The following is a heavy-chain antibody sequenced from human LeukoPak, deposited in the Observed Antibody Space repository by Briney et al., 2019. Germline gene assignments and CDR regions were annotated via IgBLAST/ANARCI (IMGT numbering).Heavy chain of an antibody. V-gene: IGHV3-7*04. CDR2: INQDGSEK. CDR3: ARDRGDFDY. Sequence: GGSLRLSCAASGFTFSTYWMSWVRQAPGKWLEWVANINQDGSEKYYVDSVKGRFTISRDNAKNSLYLQMNSLRAEDTAVYYCARDRGDFDYWGQGTLVTVSS. J-gene: IGHJ4*02. CDR1: GFTFSTYW. D-gene: IGHD3-16*01.